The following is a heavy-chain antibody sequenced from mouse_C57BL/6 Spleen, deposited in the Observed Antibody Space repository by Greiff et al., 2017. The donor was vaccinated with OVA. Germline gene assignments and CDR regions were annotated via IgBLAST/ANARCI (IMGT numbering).Heavy chain of an antibody. V-gene: IGHV1-82*01. J-gene: IGHJ2*01. CDR2: IYPGDGDT. D-gene: IGHD2-4*01. CDR1: GYAFSSSW. Sequence: VQLQQSGPELVKPGASVKISCKASGYAFSSSWMNWVKQRPGKGLEWIGRIYPGDGDTNYNGKFKGKATLTADKSSSTAYMQLSSLTSEDSAVYFCARGGDDYDDGDYWGQGTTLTVSS. CDR3: ARGGDDYDDGDY.